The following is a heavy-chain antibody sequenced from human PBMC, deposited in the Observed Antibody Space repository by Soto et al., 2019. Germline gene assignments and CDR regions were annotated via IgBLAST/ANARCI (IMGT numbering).Heavy chain of an antibody. CDR1: GNSFATYW. CDR3: ARSRGFCSTSSCYDFDY. CDR2: IYPGDSNT. J-gene: IGHJ4*02. D-gene: IGHD2-15*01. Sequence: GESLNICWKGSGNSFATYWIACVRQMPGKGLEWMGIIYPGDSNTRYSPSFQGQVTISADKSISTAYLQRSDLKASDSATYYCARSRGFCSTSSCYDFDYWGQGALVTVSS. V-gene: IGHV5-51*01.